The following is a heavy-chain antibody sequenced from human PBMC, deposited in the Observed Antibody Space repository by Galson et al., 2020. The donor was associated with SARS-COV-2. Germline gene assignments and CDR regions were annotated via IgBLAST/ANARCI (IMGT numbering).Heavy chain of an antibody. D-gene: IGHD5-18*01. V-gene: IGHV3-13*01. CDR3: ARGSVDTAMVTWVSYDYYYMDV. Sequence: GESLKISCAASGFTFSSYDMHWVRQATGKGLEWVSAIGTAGATYYPGSVKGRFTISQENAKNPLYLQMNSLRAGDTAVYYCARGSVDTAMVTWVSYDYYYMDVWGKGTTVTVSS. J-gene: IGHJ6*03. CDR1: GFTFSSYD. CDR2: IGTAGAT.